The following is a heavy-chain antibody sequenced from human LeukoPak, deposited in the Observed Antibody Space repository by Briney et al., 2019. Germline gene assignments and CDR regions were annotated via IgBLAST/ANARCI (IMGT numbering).Heavy chain of an antibody. Sequence: ASVKVSCKVSGYTLTELSMHWVRQAPGKGLEWMGGFDPEDGETIYAQKFQGRVTITADKSTSTAYMELSSLRSEDTAVYYCARIAAAGTKYYFDYWGQGTLVTVSS. CDR1: GYTLTELS. V-gene: IGHV1-24*01. CDR3: ARIAAAGTKYYFDY. J-gene: IGHJ4*02. CDR2: FDPEDGET. D-gene: IGHD6-13*01.